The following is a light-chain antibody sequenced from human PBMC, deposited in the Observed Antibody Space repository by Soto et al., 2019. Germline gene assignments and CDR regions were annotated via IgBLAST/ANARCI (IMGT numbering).Light chain of an antibody. CDR2: GAS. V-gene: IGKV3-15*01. J-gene: IGKJ1*01. CDR1: QNVGTN. Sequence: EIVMTQSPATLSVSPGERVILSCRASQNVGTNLAWYQQKPGQAPRLLIYGASTGATGLPVRFSGSGSGTAFSLTISSLWSEDSAIYYCQQYDQWPPWTFGQGTKVEIK. CDR3: QQYDQWPPWT.